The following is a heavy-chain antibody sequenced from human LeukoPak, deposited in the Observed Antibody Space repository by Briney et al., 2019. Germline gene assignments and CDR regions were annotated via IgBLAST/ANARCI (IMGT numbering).Heavy chain of an antibody. CDR1: GGSINNYY. V-gene: IGHV4-59*01. Sequence: KTSETLSLTCIVSGGSINNYYWSWIRQPPGKVLEWIGYIYYSGSTNYNPSLRGRVTMSVDTSKNQFSLKLTSVTAADTAVYYCARYCDGDCNSSAFDLWGQGTMVTVSS. J-gene: IGHJ3*01. D-gene: IGHD2-21*02. CDR3: ARYCDGDCNSSAFDL. CDR2: IYYSGST.